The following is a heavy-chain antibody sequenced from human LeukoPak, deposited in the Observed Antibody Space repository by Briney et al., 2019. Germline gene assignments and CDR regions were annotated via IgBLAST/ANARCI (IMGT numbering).Heavy chain of an antibody. Sequence: GGSLRLSCAASGFTFINYAMTWVRQAPGKGLEWVSAISGSGGSTYYADSVKGRFTISRDNSKNTLYLQMNSLRAEDTAIYYCAKVAHYYGSGSYYEYYFDYWGQGTLVTVSS. CDR3: AKVAHYYGSGSYYEYYFDY. V-gene: IGHV3-23*01. J-gene: IGHJ4*02. CDR2: ISGSGGST. CDR1: GFTFINYA. D-gene: IGHD3-10*01.